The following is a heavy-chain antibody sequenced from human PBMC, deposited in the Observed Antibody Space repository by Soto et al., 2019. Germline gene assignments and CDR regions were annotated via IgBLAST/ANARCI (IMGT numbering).Heavy chain of an antibody. J-gene: IGHJ4*02. D-gene: IGHD3-10*01. V-gene: IGHV1-69*04. CDR2: IIPILGIA. CDR3: ARDPYYYGSGSLYYFDY. CDR1: GGTFSSYT. Sequence: SVKVSCKASGGTFSSYTISWVRQAPGQGLEWMGRIIPILGIANYAQKFQGRVTITADKSTSTAYMELSSLRSEDTAVYYCARDPYYYGSGSLYYFDYWGQGTLVTVSS.